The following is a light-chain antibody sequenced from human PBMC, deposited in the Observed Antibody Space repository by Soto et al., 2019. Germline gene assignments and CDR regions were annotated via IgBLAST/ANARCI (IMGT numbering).Light chain of an antibody. CDR2: KAS. J-gene: IGKJ1*01. CDR3: QYWDDYSWT. Sequence: DIQMTQSPSTLSASVGDRATITCRASQSITDWLAWYQQKPGKAPKFLIYKASNLEGGVPSRFSGSGSGTEFTLTISSVQPDDFATYYCQYWDDYSWTFGQGTKVEIK. V-gene: IGKV1-5*03. CDR1: QSITDW.